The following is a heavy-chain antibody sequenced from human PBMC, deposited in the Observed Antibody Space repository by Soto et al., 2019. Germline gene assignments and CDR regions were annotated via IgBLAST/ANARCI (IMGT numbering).Heavy chain of an antibody. CDR3: AKSYGDTWKHYYFDY. D-gene: IGHD3-3*02. Sequence: EVQLLESGGGLVQPGGSLRLSCAASRFTFSGYSMSWVRQAPGKGLEWVSGISGSGVSTYYADSVKGRFTISRDNSESTLFLQMNSLRAEDTALYYCAKSYGDTWKHYYFDYWGQGTLVTVSS. V-gene: IGHV3-23*01. CDR2: ISGSGVST. J-gene: IGHJ4*02. CDR1: RFTFSGYS.